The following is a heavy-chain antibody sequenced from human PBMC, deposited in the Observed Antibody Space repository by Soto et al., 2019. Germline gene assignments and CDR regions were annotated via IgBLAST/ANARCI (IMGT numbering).Heavy chain of an antibody. Sequence: AGSLRLSCAASGLTFSSYAMHWVRQAPGKGLEWVAVISYDGSNKYYADSVKGRFTISRDNSKNTLYLQMNSLRAEDTAVYYCARDPTRAHMIVVVITPPYFDYWGQGTLVTVSS. J-gene: IGHJ4*02. D-gene: IGHD3-22*01. CDR1: GLTFSSYA. CDR3: ARDPTRAHMIVVVITPPYFDY. V-gene: IGHV3-30-3*01. CDR2: ISYDGSNK.